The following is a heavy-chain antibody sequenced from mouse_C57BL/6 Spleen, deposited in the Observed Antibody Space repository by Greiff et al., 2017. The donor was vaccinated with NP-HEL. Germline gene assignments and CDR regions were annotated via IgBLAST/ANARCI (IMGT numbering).Heavy chain of an antibody. CDR2: IHPNSGGT. D-gene: IGHD1-1*01. J-gene: IGHJ2*01. CDR1: GYTFTSYW. V-gene: IGHV1-64*01. Sequence: QVQLQQPGAELVKPGASVKLSCKASGYTFTSYWMHWVKQRPGQGLEWIGMIHPNSGGTNYNEKFKSKATLTVDKSSSTAYMQLSSLTSEDSAVYYCARDYGSSRQGYWGQGTTLTVSS. CDR3: ARDYGSSRQGY.